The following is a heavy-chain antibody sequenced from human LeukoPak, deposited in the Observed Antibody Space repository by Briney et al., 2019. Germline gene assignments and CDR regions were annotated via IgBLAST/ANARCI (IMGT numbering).Heavy chain of an antibody. Sequence: SETLSLTCTVSGGSIDTYYWSWIRQPPGKGLEWTGYIYYSGSTNYNPSLKSRVTMSVDTSKNLFSLNLSSVTAADTAVYYCARALLWGYDYWGQGTLVTVSS. J-gene: IGHJ4*02. CDR1: GGSIDTYY. CDR2: IYYSGST. D-gene: IGHD2-2*01. CDR3: ARALLWGYDY. V-gene: IGHV4-59*01.